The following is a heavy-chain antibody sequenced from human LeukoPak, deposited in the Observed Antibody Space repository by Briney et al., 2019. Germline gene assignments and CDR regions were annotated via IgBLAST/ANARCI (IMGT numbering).Heavy chain of an antibody. J-gene: IGHJ4*02. D-gene: IGHD6-13*01. CDR3: ARDGSWGYFDY. Sequence: PGRSLRLSCAASGFTFSSYGMHWVRQAPGKGLEWVAVIWYDGSNKYYADSVKGRFTISRDNSKNTLYLQMNSLRAEDTAVYSCARDGSWGYFDYWGQGTLVTVSS. CDR2: IWYDGSNK. CDR1: GFTFSSYG. V-gene: IGHV3-33*01.